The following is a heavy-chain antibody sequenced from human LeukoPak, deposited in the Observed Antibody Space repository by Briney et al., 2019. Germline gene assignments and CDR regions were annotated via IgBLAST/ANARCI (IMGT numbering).Heavy chain of an antibody. CDR2: IYYSGST. D-gene: IGHD3-16*02. CDR3: ARGISPYDYVWGSYRYTLPYFDY. J-gene: IGHJ4*02. Sequence: SETLSLTCTVSGGSVSSGSYYWSWIRQPPGKGLEWIGYIYYSGSTNYNPSLKSRVTISVDTSKNQFSLKLSSVTAADTAVYYCARGISPYDYVWGSYRYTLPYFDYWGQGTLVTVSS. V-gene: IGHV4-61*01. CDR1: GGSVSSGSYY.